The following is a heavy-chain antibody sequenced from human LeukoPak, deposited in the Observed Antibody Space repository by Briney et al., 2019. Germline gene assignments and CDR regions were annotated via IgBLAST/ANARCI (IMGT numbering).Heavy chain of an antibody. D-gene: IGHD3-10*01. V-gene: IGHV4-4*07. Sequence: PETLSLTCTVSGGSISSYYWSWIRQPAGKGLEWIGRIYNSGSTTYNPSLKSRVTMSVATSKDQFSLKLSSVTAADTAVYYCARDSGTTGEVKFDPWGQGTLVTVSS. CDR2: IYNSGST. CDR1: GGSISSYY. J-gene: IGHJ5*02. CDR3: ARDSGTTGEVKFDP.